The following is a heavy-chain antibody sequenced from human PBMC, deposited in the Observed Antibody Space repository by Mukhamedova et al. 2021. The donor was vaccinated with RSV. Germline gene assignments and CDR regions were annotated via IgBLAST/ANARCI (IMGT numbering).Heavy chain of an antibody. J-gene: IGHJ4*02. CDR3: ARGELDDY. CDR2: INPNSGGT. D-gene: IGHD1-26*01. Sequence: GLEWMGRINPNSGGTNYAQKFQGRVTMTRDTSISTAYMELSRLRSDDTAVYYCARGELDDYWGQGTLVTVSS. V-gene: IGHV1-2*06.